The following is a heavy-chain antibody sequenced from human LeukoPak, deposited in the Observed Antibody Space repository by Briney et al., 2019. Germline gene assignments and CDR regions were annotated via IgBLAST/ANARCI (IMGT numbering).Heavy chain of an antibody. Sequence: PGGSLRLSCAASGFTFSSYSMNWVRQAPGKGLEWVSSISSSSSYIYYADSVKGRFTISRDNSKNTLYLQMNSLRAEDTAVYYCARVFLDARGWLHPAGYYFDYWGQGTLVTVSS. CDR3: ARVFLDARGWLHPAGYYFDY. J-gene: IGHJ4*02. CDR1: GFTFSSYS. D-gene: IGHD5-12*01. CDR2: ISSSSSYI. V-gene: IGHV3-21*01.